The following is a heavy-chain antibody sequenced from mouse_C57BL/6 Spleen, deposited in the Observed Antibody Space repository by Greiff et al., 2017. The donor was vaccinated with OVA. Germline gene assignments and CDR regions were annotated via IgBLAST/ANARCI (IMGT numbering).Heavy chain of an antibody. J-gene: IGHJ4*01. CDR2: ISSGGSYT. CDR1: GFTFSSYG. CDR3: ARHGSTRDAMDY. V-gene: IGHV5-6*01. Sequence: VQLKESGGHLVKPGGSLKLSCAASGFTFSSYGMSWVRQTPDKRLEWVATISSGGSYTYYPDSVKGRFTISRDNAKNTLYLQMSSLKSEDTAMYYCARHGSTRDAMDYWGQGTSVTVSS.